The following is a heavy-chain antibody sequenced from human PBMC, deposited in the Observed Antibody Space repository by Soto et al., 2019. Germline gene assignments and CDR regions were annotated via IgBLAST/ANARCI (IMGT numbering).Heavy chain of an antibody. D-gene: IGHD2-2*01. Sequence: SETLSLTCTVSGGSISSGDYYWSWIRQPPGKGLEWIGYIYYSGSTYYNPSLKSRVTISLDTSKNLFSLKLSSVTAADTAVYFCARGIGGAYCSSTSCYQNWFDPWGQGTLVTVSS. CDR2: IYYSGST. CDR1: GGSISSGDYY. J-gene: IGHJ5*02. CDR3: ARGIGGAYCSSTSCYQNWFDP. V-gene: IGHV4-30-4*01.